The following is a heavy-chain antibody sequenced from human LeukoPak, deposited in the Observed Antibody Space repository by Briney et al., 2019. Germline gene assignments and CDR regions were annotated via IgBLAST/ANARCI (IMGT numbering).Heavy chain of an antibody. CDR2: ISTSSSYI. CDR1: GFTFSSYN. Sequence: GGSLRLSCAASGFTFSSYNMNWVRQAPGKGLEWVSSISTSSSYIYYADSLKGRFTISRDNAKKSLFLQMNRLRADDTAVYYCARVTQTDYDFDYWGQGTLVTVSS. CDR3: ARVTQTDYDFDY. D-gene: IGHD4-17*01. V-gene: IGHV3-21*04. J-gene: IGHJ4*02.